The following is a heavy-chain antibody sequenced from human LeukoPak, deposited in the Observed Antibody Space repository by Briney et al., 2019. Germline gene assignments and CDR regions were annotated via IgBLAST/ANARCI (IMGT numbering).Heavy chain of an antibody. CDR1: GYTFTSYD. V-gene: IGHV1-8*01. CDR2: MNPNSGNT. D-gene: IGHD3-10*01. Sequence: ASVKVSCKASGYTFTSYDINWVRQATGQGLEWMGWMNPNSGNTGYAQKFQGRVTMTRNNSISTAYMELSSLRSEDTAGYYGARYQVRRLGFDPSGQGTLVTVSS. J-gene: IGHJ5*02. CDR3: ARYQVRRLGFDP.